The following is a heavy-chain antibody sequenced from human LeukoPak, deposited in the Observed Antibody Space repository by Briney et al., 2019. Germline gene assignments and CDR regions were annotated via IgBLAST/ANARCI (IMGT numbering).Heavy chain of an antibody. Sequence: SGGSLRLSCAASGFTFSSYGMHWVRQAPGKGLEWVAVIWYDGSNKYYADSVKGRLTISRDNSKNTLYLQMNSLRAEDTAVYYCARVGTTYYYDSSGYYHDYYFDYWGQGTLVTVSS. D-gene: IGHD3-22*01. CDR3: ARVGTTYYYDSSGYYHDYYFDY. V-gene: IGHV3-33*01. J-gene: IGHJ4*02. CDR1: GFTFSSYG. CDR2: IWYDGSNK.